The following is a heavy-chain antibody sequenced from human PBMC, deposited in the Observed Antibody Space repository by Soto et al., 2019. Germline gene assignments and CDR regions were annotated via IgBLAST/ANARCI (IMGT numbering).Heavy chain of an antibody. CDR3: ARVRVTMIVVDGGWYYYYYGMDV. D-gene: IGHD3-22*01. CDR2: INAGNGNT. Sequence: ASVKVSCKASGYTFTSYAMHWVRQAPGQRLEWMGWINAGNGNTKYSQKFQGRVTITRDTSASTAYMELSSLRSEDTAVYYCARVRVTMIVVDGGWYYYYYGMDVWGQGTTVTVSS. CDR1: GYTFTSYA. J-gene: IGHJ6*02. V-gene: IGHV1-3*01.